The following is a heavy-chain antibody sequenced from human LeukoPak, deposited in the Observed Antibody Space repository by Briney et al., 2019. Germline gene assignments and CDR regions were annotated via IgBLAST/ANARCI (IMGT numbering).Heavy chain of an antibody. Sequence: SETLSLTCGVSGYSISNSNWWGWIRQPPGKGLEWIGYIDYGGGTNYNPSLKSRVTISVDTSKNQFSLKLSSVTAADTAVYYCARDAVETRLTNFDYWGQGTLVTVSS. CDR1: GYSISNSNW. D-gene: IGHD1-1*01. CDR3: ARDAVETRLTNFDY. CDR2: IDYGGGT. J-gene: IGHJ4*02. V-gene: IGHV4-28*03.